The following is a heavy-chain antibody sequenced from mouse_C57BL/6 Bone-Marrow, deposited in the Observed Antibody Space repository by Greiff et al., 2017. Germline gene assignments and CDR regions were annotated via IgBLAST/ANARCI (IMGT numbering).Heavy chain of an antibody. D-gene: IGHD2-10*02. V-gene: IGHV3-8*01. CDR1: GYSITSDY. J-gene: IGHJ2*01. CDR3: ARRYGNYDYFDY. CDR2: ISYSGST. Sequence: EVQLQESGPGLAKPSQTLYLTCSASGYSITSDYWNWIRKFPGNKLEYMGYISYSGSTYYNPSLKSRISITRDTSTNQYYLQLNSVTTEDTASYYCARRYGNYDYFDYWGQGTTLTVSS.